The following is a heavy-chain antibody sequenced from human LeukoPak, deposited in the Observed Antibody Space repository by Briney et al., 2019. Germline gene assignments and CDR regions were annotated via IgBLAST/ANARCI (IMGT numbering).Heavy chain of an antibody. Sequence: ASVKVSCKASGYTFTDYYLHWVRQAPGQGLEWMGWINPNSGGTNYAQNFQGRVTMTRDTSISTAHMELSRLRSDDTAVYYCARPYPTTFGMNDAFDIWGQGTRVTVSS. CDR2: INPNSGGT. CDR1: GYTFTDYY. CDR3: ARPYPTTFGMNDAFDI. J-gene: IGHJ3*02. V-gene: IGHV1-2*02. D-gene: IGHD3-3*01.